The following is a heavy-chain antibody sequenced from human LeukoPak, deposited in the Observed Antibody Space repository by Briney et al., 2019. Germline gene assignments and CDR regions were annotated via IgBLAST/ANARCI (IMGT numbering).Heavy chain of an antibody. CDR2: INPYSGGT. CDR3: ARDRNSGSSLDI. Sequence: ASVKVSCKASGYTFTDYYMHWVRQAPGQGLEWMGWINPYSGGTNYAQNFQGRVTMTRDTSISTAYMELSSLKSDDTAVYYCARDRNSGSSLDIWGQGTMLTVSS. V-gene: IGHV1-2*02. J-gene: IGHJ3*02. D-gene: IGHD6-6*01. CDR1: GYTFTDYY.